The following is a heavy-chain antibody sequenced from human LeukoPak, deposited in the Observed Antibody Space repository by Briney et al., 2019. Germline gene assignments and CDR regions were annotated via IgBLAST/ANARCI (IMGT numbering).Heavy chain of an antibody. CDR2: ISSSSSYI. J-gene: IGHJ4*02. CDR1: GFTFSSYE. D-gene: IGHD3-22*01. V-gene: IGHV3-21*01. CDR3: ARDKPLDWMGYDSSGYYYI. Sequence: PGGSLRLSCAASGFTFSSYEMNWVRQAPGKGLEWVSSISSSSSYIYYADSVKGRFPISRDNAKNSLYLQMNSLRAEDTAVYYCARDKPLDWMGYDSSGYYYIWGQGILVTVSS.